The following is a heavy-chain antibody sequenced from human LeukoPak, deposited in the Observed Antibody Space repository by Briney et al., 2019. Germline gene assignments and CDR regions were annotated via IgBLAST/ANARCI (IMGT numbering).Heavy chain of an antibody. J-gene: IGHJ4*02. CDR2: IYYTGSP. CDR3: ARHSRAYSSTSGTFEY. Sequence: SETLSLTCTVSGASISDYYWSWIRQPPGKGLEWFGYIYYTGSPKYNPSLESRVTISIDTSKNHLYLKLSSVTAADTAMYYCARHSRAYSSTSGTFEYWGQGTLVTVSS. D-gene: IGHD2-2*01. V-gene: IGHV4-59*08. CDR1: GASISDYY.